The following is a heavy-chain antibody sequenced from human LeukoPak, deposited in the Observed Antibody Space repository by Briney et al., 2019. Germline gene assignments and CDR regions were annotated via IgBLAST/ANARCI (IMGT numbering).Heavy chain of an antibody. J-gene: IGHJ5*02. CDR2: INAGSDNT. V-gene: IGHV3-23*01. Sequence: GGSLRLSCAAFGFTFSSHAMSWVRQTPGKGLEWVSSINAGSDNTHYADSVKGRFTVSRDDAKKALYLQMNSLRAEDTAVYYCAAPSTWGQGTLVTVSS. CDR1: GFTFSSHA. CDR3: AAPST.